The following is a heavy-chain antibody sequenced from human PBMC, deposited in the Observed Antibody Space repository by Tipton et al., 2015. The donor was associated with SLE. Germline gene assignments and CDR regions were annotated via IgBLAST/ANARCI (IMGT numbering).Heavy chain of an antibody. V-gene: IGHV4-30-2*01. CDR2: IYHSGST. CDR3: ARGDWNDFYYYGMDV. J-gene: IGHJ6*02. Sequence: GLVKPSETLSLTCTVSGGSISSSGYDWGWIRQPPGKGLEWIGYIYHSGSTYYNPSLKSRVTISVDRSKNQFSLKLSSVTAADTAVYYCARGDWNDFYYYGMDVWGQGTRVTVSS. CDR1: GGSISSSGYD. D-gene: IGHD1-1*01.